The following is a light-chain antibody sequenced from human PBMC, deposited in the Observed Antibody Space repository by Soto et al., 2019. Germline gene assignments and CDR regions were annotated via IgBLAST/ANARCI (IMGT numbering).Light chain of an antibody. J-gene: IGKJ1*01. CDR3: QQYGSYSPWT. CDR1: QSIGSW. CDR2: KAS. Sequence: DIQMTQSPSTLSASVGDRVTITCRASQSIGSWLAWYQQKPGKAPKLLSYKASSLESGVPSRFSGSETGTEFTLTISSLQPDDFASYYCQQYGSYSPWTFGQGTKVEIK. V-gene: IGKV1-5*03.